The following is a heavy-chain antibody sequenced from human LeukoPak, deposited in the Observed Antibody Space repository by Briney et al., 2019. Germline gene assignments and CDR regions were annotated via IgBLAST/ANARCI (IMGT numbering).Heavy chain of an antibody. J-gene: IGHJ4*02. CDR2: INRDGSST. V-gene: IGHV3-74*01. CDR3: VSFYETY. CDR1: GFTFSKHW. D-gene: IGHD2/OR15-2a*01. Sequence: GGSLRLSCVASGFTFSKHWMHWVRQAPGKGLVWVSRINRDGSSTIYADSVKGRFTVSKDNAKNTVYLQMNSLRAEDTAVYYCVSFYETYWGRGTLVTVSS.